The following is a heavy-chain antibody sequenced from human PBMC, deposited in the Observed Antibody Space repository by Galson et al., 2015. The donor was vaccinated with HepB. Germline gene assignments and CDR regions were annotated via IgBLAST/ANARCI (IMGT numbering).Heavy chain of an antibody. CDR2: ISSSSSYI. Sequence: SLRLSCAASGFTFSTYTMNWVRQAPGKGLEWVSSISSSSSYIYYADSVKGRFTISRDNAKNSLYLQMNSLRAEDTAVYYCARGPGGSGWAYYFDYWGQGTLVTVSS. J-gene: IGHJ4*02. V-gene: IGHV3-21*01. D-gene: IGHD6-19*01. CDR1: GFTFSTYT. CDR3: ARGPGGSGWAYYFDY.